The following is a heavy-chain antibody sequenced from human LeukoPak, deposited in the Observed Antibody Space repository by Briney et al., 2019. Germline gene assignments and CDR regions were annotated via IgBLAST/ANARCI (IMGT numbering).Heavy chain of an antibody. D-gene: IGHD6-19*01. J-gene: IGHJ5*02. CDR1: GGSISSSSYY. Sequence: PSETLSLTCTVSGGSISSSSYYWGWIRHPPGKGLEWIGSIYYSGSTYYNPSLKSRVTISVDTSKNQFSLKLSSVTAADTAVYYCTVRDFTVRRSSGWGGFDPWGQGTLVTVSS. CDR3: TVRDFTVRRSSGWGGFDP. CDR2: IYYSGST. V-gene: IGHV4-39*01.